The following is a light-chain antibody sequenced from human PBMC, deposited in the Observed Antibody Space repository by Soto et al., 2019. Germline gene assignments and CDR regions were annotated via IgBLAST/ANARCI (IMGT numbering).Light chain of an antibody. CDR3: VSYTTSASYG. V-gene: IGLV2-14*01. J-gene: IGLJ1*01. CDR1: SSDVGNYIF. CDR2: DIN. Sequence: QSVLTQPASVSGSPGQSITISCTGTSSDVGNYIFVSWYRQHPGKAPKLMIYDINNRPSGVSNRFSGSKSGNTASLTISGLQAQEEADYYCVSYTTSASYGFGTGTKLTVL.